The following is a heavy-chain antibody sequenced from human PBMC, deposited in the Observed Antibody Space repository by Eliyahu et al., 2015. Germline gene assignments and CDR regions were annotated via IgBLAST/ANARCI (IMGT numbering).Heavy chain of an antibody. J-gene: IGHJ6*02. V-gene: IGHV4-61*01. Sequence: QVQLQESGPGLVKPSETLSLTCTVSGXSVSSSSYYWSWIRQSPGKGLEWIGYIYYSGSTHYSPSLKSRVTISVDTSKNQFSLKLSSVTAADTAVYYCAREGRYCSGGSCYLYAMDVWGQGTTVTVSS. CDR2: IYYSGST. CDR1: GXSVSSSSYY. CDR3: AREGRYCSGGSCYLYAMDV. D-gene: IGHD2-15*01.